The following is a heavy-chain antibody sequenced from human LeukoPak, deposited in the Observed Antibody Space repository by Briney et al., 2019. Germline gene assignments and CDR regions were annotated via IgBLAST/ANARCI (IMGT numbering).Heavy chain of an antibody. CDR3: AREMAAAGTWRGAFDI. D-gene: IGHD6-13*01. CDR2: IYYSGST. J-gene: IGHJ3*02. Sequence: SETLSLTCTVSGGSISSYYWSWIRQPPGKGLEWIGYIYYSGSTNYNPSLKSRVTISVDTSKNHFSLNLSSVTAADTAVYYCAREMAAAGTWRGAFDIWGQGTMVTVSS. V-gene: IGHV4-59*01. CDR1: GGSISSYY.